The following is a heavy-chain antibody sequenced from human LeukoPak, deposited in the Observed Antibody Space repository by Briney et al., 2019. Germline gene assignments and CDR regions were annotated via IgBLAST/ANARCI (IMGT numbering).Heavy chain of an antibody. CDR2: IWYDGSNK. D-gene: IGHD3-3*01. V-gene: IGHV3-33*01. J-gene: IGHJ3*02. CDR1: GFTFSSYG. Sequence: GRSLRLSCAASGFTFSSYGMHWVRQAPGKGLEWVAVIWYDGSNKYYADSVKGRFTISRDNSKNTLYLQMNSLRAEDTAVYYCARERDFWSGYGAFDIWGQGTMVTVSS. CDR3: ARERDFWSGYGAFDI.